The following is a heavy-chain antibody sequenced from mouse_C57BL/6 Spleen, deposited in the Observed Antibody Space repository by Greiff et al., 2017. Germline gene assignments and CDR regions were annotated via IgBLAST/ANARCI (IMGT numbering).Heavy chain of an antibody. CDR1: GYSFTGYY. CDR2: INPSTGGT. Sequence: EVQLQQSGPELVKPGASVKISCKASGYSFTGYYMNWVKQSPEKSLEWIGEINPSTGGTTYNQKFKAKATLTVDKSSSTAYMQLKSLTSEDSAVYYCARGVTTNDWGQGTTLTVSS. V-gene: IGHV1-42*01. D-gene: IGHD2-2*01. J-gene: IGHJ2*01. CDR3: ARGVTTND.